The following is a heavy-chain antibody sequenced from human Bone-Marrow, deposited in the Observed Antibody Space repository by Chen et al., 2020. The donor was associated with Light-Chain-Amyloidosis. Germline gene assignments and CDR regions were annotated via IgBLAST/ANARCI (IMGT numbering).Heavy chain of an antibody. CDR3: ARDPEISSGGFDL. D-gene: IGHD6-25*01. CDR2: IYRGGTT. Sequence: EVQLMETGGGMIQPGGSLRLSCAVSGFSVSSNYMGWVRQAPGKGLEWVSLIYRGGTTYYADSVKGRFTISRDNSKNTLYLQMNSLRADDSAVYYCARDPEISSGGFDLWGRGTLVTVSS. CDR1: GFSVSSNY. V-gene: IGHV3-53*02. J-gene: IGHJ2*01.